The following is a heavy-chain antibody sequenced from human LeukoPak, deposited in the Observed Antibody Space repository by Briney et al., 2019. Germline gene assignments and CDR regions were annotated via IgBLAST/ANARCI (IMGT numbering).Heavy chain of an antibody. D-gene: IGHD3-10*01. J-gene: IGHJ4*02. CDR2: IKSKADGATT. CDR3: TTDLGITMIRGVIVY. CDR1: GFPFSNAW. V-gene: IGHV3-15*01. Sequence: PGGSLRLSCVASGFPFSNAWMSWVRQAPGKGLEWVGRIKSKADGATTDYAAPVKGRFTISRDDSQNTLFLQMNSLKTEDTAVYYCTTDLGITMIRGVIVYWGQGTLVTVSS.